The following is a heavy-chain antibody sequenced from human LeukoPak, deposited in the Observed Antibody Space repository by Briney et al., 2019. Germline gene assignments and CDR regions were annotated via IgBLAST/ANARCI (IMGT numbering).Heavy chain of an antibody. Sequence: PSETLSLTCTVSSGSISSHYWSWIRQPPGKGLEWIGYIYYSGSTNYNPSLKSRVTISVDTSKNQFSLKLSSVTAADTAVYYCARLGYGGNSPDVAFDIWGQGTMVTVSS. J-gene: IGHJ3*02. CDR1: SGSISSHY. CDR3: ARLGYGGNSPDVAFDI. V-gene: IGHV4-59*11. D-gene: IGHD4-23*01. CDR2: IYYSGST.